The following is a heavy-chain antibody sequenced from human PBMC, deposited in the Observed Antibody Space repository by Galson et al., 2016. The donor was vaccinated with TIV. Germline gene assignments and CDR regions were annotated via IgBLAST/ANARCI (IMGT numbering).Heavy chain of an antibody. V-gene: IGHV3-30-3*01. J-gene: IGHJ4*02. D-gene: IGHD3-10*01. CDR3: ARVASWFSESVSTNFDY. CDR2: ISNDGNTK. CDR1: GFTFNTYA. Sequence: SLRLSCAASGFTFNTYAIHWVRQAPGKGLEWVAVISNDGNTKHYADSVKGRFTISRDNSKNTVFLQMNSLRADDTAVYYCARVASWFSESVSTNFDYWGQGTLVTVSS.